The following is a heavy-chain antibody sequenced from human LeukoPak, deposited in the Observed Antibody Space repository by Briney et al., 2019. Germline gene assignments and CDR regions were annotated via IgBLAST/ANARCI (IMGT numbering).Heavy chain of an antibody. J-gene: IGHJ4*02. D-gene: IGHD3-3*01. CDR2: ISSSSSYI. CDR3: ARGDFWSGYSDSY. Sequence: GGSLRLSCAASGFTFSSYSMNWVRQAPGKGLEWVSSISSSSSYIYYADSVKGRFTISRDNAKNSLYLQMNSLRAEDTAVYYCARGDFWSGYSDSYWGQGTLVTVSS. V-gene: IGHV3-21*01. CDR1: GFTFSSYS.